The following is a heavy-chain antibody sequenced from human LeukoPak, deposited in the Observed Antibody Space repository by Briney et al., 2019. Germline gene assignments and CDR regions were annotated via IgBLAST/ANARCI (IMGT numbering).Heavy chain of an antibody. D-gene: IGHD3-22*01. J-gene: IGHJ3*02. CDR3: ARLRRYDSSGSVDAFDI. CDR1: GYSFSNYW. CDR2: IHPGDSDT. V-gene: IGHV5-51*01. Sequence: KVSCKGSGYSFSNYWIGWVRQMPGKGLEWMGIIHPGDSDTRYSPSFQGRVTISADKSISTAYLQWSSLKASDTAMYYCARLRRYDSSGSVDAFDIWGQGTMVTVSS.